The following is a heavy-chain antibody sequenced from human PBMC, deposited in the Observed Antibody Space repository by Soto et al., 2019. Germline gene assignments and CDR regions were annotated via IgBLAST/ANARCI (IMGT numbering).Heavy chain of an antibody. CDR2: IYYSGST. Sequence: SETLSLTCTVSCGSISSYYWSWIRQPPGKGLEWIGYIYYSGSTNYNPSLKSRVTISVDTSKNQFSLKLSSVTAADTAVYYCARFPRGYSYGHFDYWGQGTLVTVS. CDR3: ARFPRGYSYGHFDY. J-gene: IGHJ4*02. CDR1: CGSISSYY. V-gene: IGHV4-59*01. D-gene: IGHD5-18*01.